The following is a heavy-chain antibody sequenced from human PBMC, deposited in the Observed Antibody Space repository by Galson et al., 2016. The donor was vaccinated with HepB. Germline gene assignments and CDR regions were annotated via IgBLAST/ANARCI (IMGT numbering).Heavy chain of an antibody. Sequence: SLRLSCAASGFSFSRFGMYWVRQSPAKGLEWISYISSSGSATYYTDSVKGRFTISRDDAENTLYLQMNSLRDDDSAVYYCARRGFTTLRGTLDSWGQGTLVTVSS. CDR2: ISSSGSAT. D-gene: IGHD1-14*01. CDR3: ARRGFTTLRGTLDS. CDR1: GFSFSRFG. V-gene: IGHV3-48*02. J-gene: IGHJ4*02.